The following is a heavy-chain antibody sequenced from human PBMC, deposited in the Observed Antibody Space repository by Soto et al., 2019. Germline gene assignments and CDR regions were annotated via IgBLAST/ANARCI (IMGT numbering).Heavy chain of an antibody. CDR3: ARASYYGSGAYYYTY. CDR2: IYYTGTT. V-gene: IGHV4-30-4*01. D-gene: IGHD3-22*01. J-gene: IGHJ4*02. CDR1: GGSISSGDYY. Sequence: QVQLQESGPGLVKPSQTLSLTCTVSGGSISSGDYYWSWIRQPPGKGPEWVGYIYYTGTTHYNPSLKSRVKISPATSKNQFSLNLNSVTAADTAVYYCARASYYGSGAYYYTYWGQGTLVTVSS.